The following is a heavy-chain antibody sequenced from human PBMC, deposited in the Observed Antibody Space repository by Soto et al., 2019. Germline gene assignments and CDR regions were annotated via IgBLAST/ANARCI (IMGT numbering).Heavy chain of an antibody. D-gene: IGHD3-10*01. CDR3: AKAVHGRAVAKLYYYYGMDV. CDR1: GFTFSSYA. CDR2: ISGSGGST. V-gene: IGHV3-23*01. J-gene: IGHJ6*02. Sequence: GGSLRLSCAASGFTFSSYAMSWVRQAPGKGLEWVSAISGSGGSTYYADSVKGRFTISRDNSKNTLYLQMNSLRAEDTAVYYCAKAVHGRAVAKLYYYYGMDVWGQGTTVTVSS.